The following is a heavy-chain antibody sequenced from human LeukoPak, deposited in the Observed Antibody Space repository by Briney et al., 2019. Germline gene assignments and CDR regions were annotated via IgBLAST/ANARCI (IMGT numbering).Heavy chain of an antibody. V-gene: IGHV4-34*01. D-gene: IGHD6-19*01. Sequence: SETLSLTCAVYGGSFSGYYWSWIRQPPGKGLEWIGEINHSGSTNYNPSLKSRVTISVDTSKSQFSLKLSSVTAADTAVYYCAKIAPYSSGWYPGGFDYWGQGTLVTVSS. CDR1: GGSFSGYY. CDR2: INHSGST. CDR3: AKIAPYSSGWYPGGFDY. J-gene: IGHJ4*02.